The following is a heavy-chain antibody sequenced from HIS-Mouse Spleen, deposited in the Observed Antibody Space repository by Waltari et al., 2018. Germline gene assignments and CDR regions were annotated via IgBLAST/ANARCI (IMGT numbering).Heavy chain of an antibody. Sequence: QLQLQESGPGLAKPSETLSLTCTVSGGSISRSSYYWGWIRQPPGKGLEWIGSIYYRGSTYYNPSLKSRVTISVDTSKNQFSLKLSSVTAADTAVYYCARGPTNYFDYWGQGTLVTVSS. D-gene: IGHD1-26*01. CDR2: IYYRGST. V-gene: IGHV4-39*07. CDR1: GGSISRSSYY. CDR3: ARGPTNYFDY. J-gene: IGHJ4*02.